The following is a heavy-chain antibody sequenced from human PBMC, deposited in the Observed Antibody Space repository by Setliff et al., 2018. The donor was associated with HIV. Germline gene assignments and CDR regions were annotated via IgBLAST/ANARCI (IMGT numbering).Heavy chain of an antibody. D-gene: IGHD2-21*01. J-gene: IGHJ4*02. CDR1: GGSISSSSYY. Sequence: PSETLSLTCTVSGGSISSSSYYWGWIRQPPGKGLEWIGSSYYSGTTYYNPSLKSRVAISVDKSKNQFSLKLSSVTAADTAVYYCASGLFYDYWGQGALVTVSS. V-gene: IGHV4-39*01. CDR2: SYYSGTT. CDR3: ASGLFYDY.